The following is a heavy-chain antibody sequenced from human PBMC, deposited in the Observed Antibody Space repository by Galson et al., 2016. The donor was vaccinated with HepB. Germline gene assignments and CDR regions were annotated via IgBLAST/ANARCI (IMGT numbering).Heavy chain of an antibody. J-gene: IGHJ4*02. CDR1: GYIFTAHY. Sequence: SVKVSCKASGYIFTAHYMHWVRQAPGQGLEWMGIINPSRGSTGYTQKFHGRITMTSDSSTNTVYMELSSLTYEDTAVYFCAGAASEIPRVISDSWGQGSLVIVSS. CDR3: AGAASEIPRVISDS. CDR2: INPSRGST. V-gene: IGHV1-46*01. D-gene: IGHD2-21*01.